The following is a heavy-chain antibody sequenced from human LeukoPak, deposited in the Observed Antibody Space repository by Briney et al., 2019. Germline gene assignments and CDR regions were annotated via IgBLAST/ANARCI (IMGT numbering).Heavy chain of an antibody. CDR3: ASNRNYGWFDP. Sequence: SETLSLTCAVYGGSFSGYYWSWLRQPPGKGLEWIGEINHSGSTNYNPSLKSRVTISVDTSKKQFSLKRRSVTAADTAVYYCASNRNYGWFDPWGQGTLVTVSS. D-gene: IGHD1-7*01. CDR2: INHSGST. V-gene: IGHV4-34*01. J-gene: IGHJ5*02. CDR1: GGSFSGYY.